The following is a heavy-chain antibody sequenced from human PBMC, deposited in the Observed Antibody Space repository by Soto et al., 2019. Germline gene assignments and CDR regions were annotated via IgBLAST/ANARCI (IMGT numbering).Heavy chain of an antibody. J-gene: IGHJ5*02. CDR1: GFTFSRSA. Sequence: EVQLLESGGGLVQPGGSLRLSCAASGFTFSRSAMNWVRQAPGKGLEWVSLISDTGDNTYYADSVKGRFTIFRDNSNNMLYLQMNRLRAADTAVYYCAKDGATRAWFGPWGQGTLVTVSS. D-gene: IGHD1-26*01. CDR2: ISDTGDNT. CDR3: AKDGATRAWFGP. V-gene: IGHV3-23*01.